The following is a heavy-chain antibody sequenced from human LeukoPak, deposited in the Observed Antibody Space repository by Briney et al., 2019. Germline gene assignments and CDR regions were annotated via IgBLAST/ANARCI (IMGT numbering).Heavy chain of an antibody. CDR1: GFTFSSYA. J-gene: IGHJ4*02. CDR3: AKDPPRGYSGYDSSH. V-gene: IGHV3-23*01. Sequence: PGGSLRLSCAASGFTFSSYAISWVRQAPGKGLEWVSAISGSGGSTYYADSVKGRFTISRDNSKNTLYLQMNSLRAEDTAVYYCAKDPPRGYSGYDSSHWGQGTLVTVSS. CDR2: ISGSGGST. D-gene: IGHD5-12*01.